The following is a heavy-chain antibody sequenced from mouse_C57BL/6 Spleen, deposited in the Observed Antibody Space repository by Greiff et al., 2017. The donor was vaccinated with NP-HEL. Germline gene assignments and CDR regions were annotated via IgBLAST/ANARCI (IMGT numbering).Heavy chain of an antibody. D-gene: IGHD2-3*01. CDR2: IDPETGGT. Sequence: QVQLQQSGAELVRPGASVTLSCKASGYTFTDYEMHWVKQTPVHGLEWIGAIDPETGGTAYNQKFKGKAILTADKSSSTAYMELRSLTSEDSAVYYCTRPDGFYAMDYWGQGTSVTVSS. CDR3: TRPDGFYAMDY. V-gene: IGHV1-15*01. J-gene: IGHJ4*01. CDR1: GYTFTDYE.